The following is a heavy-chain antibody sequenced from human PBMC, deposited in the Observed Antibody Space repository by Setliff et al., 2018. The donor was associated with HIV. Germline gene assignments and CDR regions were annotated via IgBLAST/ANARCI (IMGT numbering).Heavy chain of an antibody. CDR2: INAGNGNR. CDR1: GYTFIGHY. D-gene: IGHD3-22*01. Sequence: ASVKVSCKASGYTFIGHYIHWVRQAPGQRPEWMARINAGNGNREYSPKFQGRVTMTEDTSADTAYMELSSLISEDTAMYYCATIRGYYYDSSGQEYFQHWGHGTLVTSPQ. CDR3: ATIRGYYYDSSGQEYFQH. V-gene: IGHV1-3*01. J-gene: IGHJ1*01.